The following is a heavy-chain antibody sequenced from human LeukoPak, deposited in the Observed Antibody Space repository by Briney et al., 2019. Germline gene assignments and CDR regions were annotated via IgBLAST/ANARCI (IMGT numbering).Heavy chain of an antibody. J-gene: IGHJ3*02. D-gene: IGHD3-22*01. V-gene: IGHV1-3*01. Sequence: ASVKVSCKASGYTFTSYAMHWVRQAPGQRLEWMGWINAGNGDTKYSQKFQGRVTITRDTSASTAYMELSSLRSEDTAVYYCARDPYYDSSGGDAFDIWGQGTMVTVSS. CDR3: ARDPYYDSSGGDAFDI. CDR1: GYTFTSYA. CDR2: INAGNGDT.